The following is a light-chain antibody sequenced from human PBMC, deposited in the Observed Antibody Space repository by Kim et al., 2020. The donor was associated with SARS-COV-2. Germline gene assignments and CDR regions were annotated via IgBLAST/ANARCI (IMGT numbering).Light chain of an antibody. CDR1: QNVLYSSNNKNY. Sequence: DIVMTQSPDSLAVSLGERATINCKSSQNVLYSSNNKNYLAWYQQKPGQPPKLLIYWASTRESGVPDRFSGSGSGTDFTLTISSLQAEDVAVYYCQKYYTTPWTFGQGTKVDIK. CDR2: WAS. CDR3: QKYYTTPWT. V-gene: IGKV4-1*01. J-gene: IGKJ1*01.